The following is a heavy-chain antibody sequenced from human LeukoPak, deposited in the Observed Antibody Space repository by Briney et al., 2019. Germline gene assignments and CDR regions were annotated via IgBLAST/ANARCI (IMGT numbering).Heavy chain of an antibody. V-gene: IGHV3-49*04. CDR2: IRSKAYGRTT. D-gene: IGHD6-19*01. CDR3: TRTPTSYSSGWYVGLSPTDYFDY. Sequence: GGSLRFSCTASGFTFGDYAMIWVRQAPGKGLEGVGFIRSKAYGRTTEYAASVKGRFTISRDDSKSIAYLQMNSLKTEDTAVYYCTRTPTSYSSGWYVGLSPTDYFDYWGQGTLVTVSS. CDR1: GFTFGDYA. J-gene: IGHJ4*02.